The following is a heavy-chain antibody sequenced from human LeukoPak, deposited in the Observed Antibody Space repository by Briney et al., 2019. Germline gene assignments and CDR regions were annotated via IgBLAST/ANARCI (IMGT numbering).Heavy chain of an antibody. J-gene: IGHJ4*02. Sequence: SETLSLTCAVSAASISSYYWSWIRQAPGKGLEWIGYISTSGSTNYNPSLKSRVSISLDTSKNRFSLNLNFVTAADTAVYYCASPRSGYRYTFDYWGQGALVTVSS. D-gene: IGHD3-22*01. CDR3: ASPRSGYRYTFDY. V-gene: IGHV4-4*09. CDR2: ISTSGST. CDR1: AASISSYY.